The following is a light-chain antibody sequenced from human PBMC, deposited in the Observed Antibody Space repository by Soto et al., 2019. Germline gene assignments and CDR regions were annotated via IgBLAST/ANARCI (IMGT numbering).Light chain of an antibody. CDR1: SSNIGADYD. V-gene: IGLV1-40*01. Sequence: QSVLTQPPSVSGAPGQRVTISCTGSSSNIGADYDVHWYQHLPGTAPKVLIYGNNNRPSGVPDRFSGSKSGTSASLAITGLQAEDEADYYCQSYDTSPRGVFGGGTKLTVL. CDR3: QSYDTSPRGV. J-gene: IGLJ3*02. CDR2: GNN.